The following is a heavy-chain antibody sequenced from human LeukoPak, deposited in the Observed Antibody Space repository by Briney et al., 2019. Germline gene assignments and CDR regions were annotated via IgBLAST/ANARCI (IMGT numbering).Heavy chain of an antibody. D-gene: IGHD3-9*01. Sequence: HPGGSLRLSCAASGFTFSSYAMSWVRQAPGKGLEWVSAISGSGGSTYYADSVKGRFTISRDNSKNTLYLQMNSLRAEDTAVYYCAKVRGGCLRDFVDYWGQGTLLTVSS. V-gene: IGHV3-23*01. CDR3: AKVRGGCLRDFVDY. CDR1: GFTFSSYA. J-gene: IGHJ4*02. CDR2: ISGSGGST.